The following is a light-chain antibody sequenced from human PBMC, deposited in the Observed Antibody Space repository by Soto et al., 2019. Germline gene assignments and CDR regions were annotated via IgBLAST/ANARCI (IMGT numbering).Light chain of an antibody. Sequence: EIVLTQSPGTLSLSPGERATLSCRASQSVSSSYLAWYQQKPGQAPRLLIYGASSRATGIPDRFSGSGSGTDFTLTISRLGPEDFAVYYCQQYGSSPPEITFGQGTRLEIK. V-gene: IGKV3-20*01. CDR3: QQYGSSPPEIT. CDR2: GAS. CDR1: QSVSSSY. J-gene: IGKJ5*01.